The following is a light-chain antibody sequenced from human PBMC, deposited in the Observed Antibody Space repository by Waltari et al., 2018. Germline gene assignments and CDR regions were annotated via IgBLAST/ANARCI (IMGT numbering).Light chain of an antibody. V-gene: IGLV1-51*01. J-gene: IGLJ3*02. CDR1: STNIGKNY. Sequence: QSVLTQPPSVSAAPGQRVTISCSGSSTNIGKNYVSWYQQPPGTAPKLLIYDNDQRPSDIPDRFSGSKSGASGTLGITGVQTGDEADYYCGSWDSSLNAPVFGAGTKLTVL. CDR2: DND. CDR3: GSWDSSLNAPV.